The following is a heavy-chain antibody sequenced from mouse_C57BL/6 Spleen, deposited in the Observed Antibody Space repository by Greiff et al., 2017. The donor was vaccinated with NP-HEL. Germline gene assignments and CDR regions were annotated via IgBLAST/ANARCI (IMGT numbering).Heavy chain of an antibody. V-gene: IGHV2-2*01. J-gene: IGHJ4*01. CDR2: IWSGGST. CDR3: ARNSPGGYAMDY. CDR1: GFSLTSYG. Sequence: QVQLQQSGPGLVQPSQSLSITCTVSGFSLTSYGVHWVRQSPGKGLEWLGVIWSGGSTNYYAAFISRLSISKDNSKSQVFVKMNSLQAEDTARYYCARNSPGGYAMDYWGQGTSVTVSS.